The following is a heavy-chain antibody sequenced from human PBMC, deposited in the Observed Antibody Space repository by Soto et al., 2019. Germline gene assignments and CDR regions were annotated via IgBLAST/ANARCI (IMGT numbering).Heavy chain of an antibody. J-gene: IGHJ6*02. Sequence: GGSLRLSCAASGFTFSSYWMSWVRQAPGKXMEWVANIKQDGSEKYYGDSVKGRFTISRDNAKNSLYLQMNSVRAEDTAVYYCARARAAAETQQDYGMDVWGQGTTVTVSS. V-gene: IGHV3-7*03. CDR3: ARARAAAETQQDYGMDV. CDR2: IKQDGSEK. D-gene: IGHD6-13*01. CDR1: GFTFSSYW.